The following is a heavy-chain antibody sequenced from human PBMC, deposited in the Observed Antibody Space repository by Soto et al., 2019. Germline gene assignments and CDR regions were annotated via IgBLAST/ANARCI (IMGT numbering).Heavy chain of an antibody. CDR3: ARGGSSWHFDY. CDR2: IYYSGST. D-gene: IGHD6-13*01. Sequence: PSETLSLTCTVSGGSISSYYWSWIRQPPGKGLEWIGYIYYSGSTNYNPSLKSRVTISVDTSKNQFSLKLSSVTAADTAVYYCARGGSSWHFDYWGQGXLVTVSS. V-gene: IGHV4-59*01. J-gene: IGHJ4*02. CDR1: GGSISSYY.